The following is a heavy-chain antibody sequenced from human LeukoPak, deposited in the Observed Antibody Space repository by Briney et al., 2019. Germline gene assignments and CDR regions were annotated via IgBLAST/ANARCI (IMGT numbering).Heavy chain of an antibody. D-gene: IGHD5/OR15-5a*01. V-gene: IGHV3-23*01. Sequence: GGSLGLSGAASGVAFSSYARSWVRQAPGKGLEWVSTISGSGGTTYYADSVKGRFTISRDNAKNSLYLQMNSLRAEDTAEYCCARREASTMGWGDYYYMDVWGKGTTVTVSS. CDR2: ISGSGGTT. CDR3: ARREASTMGWGDYYYMDV. CDR1: GVAFSSYA. J-gene: IGHJ6*03.